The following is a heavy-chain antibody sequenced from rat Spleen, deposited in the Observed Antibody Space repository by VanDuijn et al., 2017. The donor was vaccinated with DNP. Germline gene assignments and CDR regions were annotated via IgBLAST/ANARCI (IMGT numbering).Heavy chain of an antibody. Sequence: EVQLVESGGGLVQPGRSLKLSCAASGFTFSNYGMAWVRQAPKKGLEWVATISPSGFRTYYLDSVKGRFTVSRDNAQNTLYLQMSKVGSEDTAIYYCVREHYGPDYWGQGVMVTVSS. J-gene: IGHJ2*01. D-gene: IGHD1-11*01. CDR1: GFTFSNYG. V-gene: IGHV5S13*01. CDR2: ISPSGFRT. CDR3: VREHYGPDY.